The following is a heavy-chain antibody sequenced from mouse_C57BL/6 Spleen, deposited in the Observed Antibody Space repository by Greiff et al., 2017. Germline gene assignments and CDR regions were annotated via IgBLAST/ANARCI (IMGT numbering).Heavy chain of an antibody. V-gene: IGHV5-16*01. Sequence: EVQLQQSEGGLVQPGSSMKLSCTASGFTFSDYYMAWVRQVPEKGLEWVANINYDGSSTYYLDSLKSRFIISRDNAKNILYLQMSSLKSEDTATYYCARDRGYYDAMDYWGQGTSVTVSS. CDR1: GFTFSDYY. CDR2: INYDGSST. CDR3: ARDRGYYDAMDY. J-gene: IGHJ4*01. D-gene: IGHD2-2*01.